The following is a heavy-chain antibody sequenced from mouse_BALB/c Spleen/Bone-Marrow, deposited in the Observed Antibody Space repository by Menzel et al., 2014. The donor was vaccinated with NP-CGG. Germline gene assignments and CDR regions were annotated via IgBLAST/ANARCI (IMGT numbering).Heavy chain of an antibody. CDR2: INPFNDGT. CDR3: ARTGNYYGSSFDY. CDR1: GYTFTSYV. V-gene: IGHV1-14*01. D-gene: IGHD1-1*01. Sequence: VQLQQSGPELVKPGTSVKMSCKASGYTFTSYVIHWVKQKPGQGLEWIGYINPFNDGTKYNEKFKDKATLTSDKSSNTAYMELSSLTSGDSAVYYCARTGNYYGSSFDYWGQGATLTVSS. J-gene: IGHJ2*01.